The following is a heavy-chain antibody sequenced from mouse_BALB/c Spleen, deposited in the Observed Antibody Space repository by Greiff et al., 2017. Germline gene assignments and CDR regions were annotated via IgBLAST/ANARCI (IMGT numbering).Heavy chain of an antibody. J-gene: IGHJ1*01. V-gene: IGHV3-2*02. CDR2: ISCSGST. CDR1: GYSITSDYA. CDR3: AREEDGYWYFDV. Sequence: EVMLVESGPGLVKPSQSLSLTCTVTGYSITSDYAWNWIRQFPGNKLEWMGYISCSGSTSYNPSLKSRISITRDTSKNQFFLQLNSVTTEDTATYYCAREEDGYWYFDVWGAGTTVTVSS.